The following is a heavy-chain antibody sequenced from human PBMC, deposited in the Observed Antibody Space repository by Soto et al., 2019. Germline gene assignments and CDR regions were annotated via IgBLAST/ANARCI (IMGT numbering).Heavy chain of an antibody. CDR1: GFTFTSYA. D-gene: IGHD5-18*01. V-gene: IGHV3-23*01. CDR2: ISGRGAST. Sequence: VSLRLSCAASGFTFTSYAMTWVRQAPGKGLEWLSTISGRGASTYDTDSVKGRFTISRDNSKNMLYLQLNSLRAEDTAVYYCAKAGRGHSYSYYYDCWGQGTMVTVYS. CDR3: AKAGRGHSYSYYYDC. J-gene: IGHJ4*02.